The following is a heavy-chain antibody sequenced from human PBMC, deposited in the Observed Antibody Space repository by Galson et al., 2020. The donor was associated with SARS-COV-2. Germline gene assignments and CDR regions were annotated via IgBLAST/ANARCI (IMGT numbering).Heavy chain of an antibody. J-gene: IGHJ4*02. CDR3: ATLRNDLEY. CDR1: GGSINNYY. V-gene: IGHV4-59*01. Sequence: SETLSLTCTVSGGSINNYYWTWIRQPPGKGLEWIGNIYYSGNTNYNPSLMSRVTISLDTSKNQFSLTLTSVTSADTALYYCATLRNDLEYWGQGTLVTVSS. CDR2: IYYSGNT. D-gene: IGHD3-16*01.